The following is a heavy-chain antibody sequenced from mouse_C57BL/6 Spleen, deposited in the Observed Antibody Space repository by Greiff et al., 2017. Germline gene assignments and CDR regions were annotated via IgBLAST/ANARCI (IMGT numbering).Heavy chain of an antibody. J-gene: IGHJ3*01. CDR2: IYPSDSET. Sequence: QVQLQQPGAELVRPGSSVKLSCKASGYTFTSYWMDWVKQRPGQGLEWIGNIYPSDSETHYNQKFKDKATLTVDKSSSTAYMQLSSLTSEDSAVYYCARDSYDYVVLGFAYWGQGTLVTVSA. V-gene: IGHV1-61*01. CDR1: GYTFTSYW. D-gene: IGHD2-4*01. CDR3: ARDSYDYVVLGFAY.